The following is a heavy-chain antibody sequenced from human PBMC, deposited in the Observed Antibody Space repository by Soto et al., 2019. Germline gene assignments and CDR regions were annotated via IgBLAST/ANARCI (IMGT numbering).Heavy chain of an antibody. V-gene: IGHV4-61*01. J-gene: IGHJ5*02. Sequence: PSETLSLTSTVSGGSVSSGSYYWSWIRQPPGKGLEWIGYIYYSGSTNYNPSLKSRVTISVDTSKNQFSLKLSSVTAADTAVYYCAATGRELLRNWFDPWGQGTLVPSPQ. CDR3: AATGRELLRNWFDP. CDR1: GGSVSSGSYY. CDR2: IYYSGST. D-gene: IGHD1-26*01.